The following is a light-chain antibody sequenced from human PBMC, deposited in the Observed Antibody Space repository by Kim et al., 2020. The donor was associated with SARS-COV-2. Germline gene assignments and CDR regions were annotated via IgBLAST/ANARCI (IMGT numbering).Light chain of an antibody. CDR1: SSNIGAGYD. CDR3: HSSDISLSGSEWV. Sequence: QSVLTQPPSVSGAPGQRVTISCTGSSSNIGAGYDVHWYQQRPGTAPKLLIYGTDNRPSGIPDRFSGSKSGTSASLAITGLQAEDEADYYCHSSDISLSGSEWVFGGGTQRTV. CDR2: GTD. V-gene: IGLV1-40*01. J-gene: IGLJ3*02.